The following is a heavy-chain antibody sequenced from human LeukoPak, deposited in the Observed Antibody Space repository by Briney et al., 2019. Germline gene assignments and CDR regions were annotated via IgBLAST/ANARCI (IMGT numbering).Heavy chain of an antibody. CDR3: ARAGYSYGRGFDY. D-gene: IGHD5-18*01. CDR1: GGSISSGDYY. V-gene: IGHV4-30-4*01. J-gene: IGHJ4*02. Sequence: SETLSLTCTVSGGSISSGDYYWSWIRQPPGKGLEWIGYIYYSGSTYYNPSLKSRVTISVDTSKNQFSLKLSSVTAADTAVYYCARAGYSYGRGFDYWGQGTLVTVSS. CDR2: IYYSGST.